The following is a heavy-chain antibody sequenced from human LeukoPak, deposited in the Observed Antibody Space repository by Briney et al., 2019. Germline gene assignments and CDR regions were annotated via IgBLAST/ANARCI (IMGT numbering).Heavy chain of an antibody. CDR1: GFTFSSYS. J-gene: IGHJ4*02. CDR2: INQDGSEK. CDR3: ARGSNGALDY. D-gene: IGHD1-26*01. V-gene: IGHV3-7*04. Sequence: GGSLRLSCAASGFTFSSYSMNWVRQAPGKGLEWVANINQDGSEKDYVDSVKGRFTISRDNAKIFLYLQMNSLRAEDTAVYYCARGSNGALDYWGQGTLVTVSS.